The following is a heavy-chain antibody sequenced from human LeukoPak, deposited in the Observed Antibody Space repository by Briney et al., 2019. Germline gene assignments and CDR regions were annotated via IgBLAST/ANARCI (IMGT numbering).Heavy chain of an antibody. V-gene: IGHV1-46*01. CDR1: GYSFTSYH. J-gene: IGHJ4*02. CDR2: INPSGGST. D-gene: IGHD3-22*01. CDR3: ARARTMYYYDSSVD. Sequence: ASVKVSCKASGYSFTSYHMHWVRQAPGQGLEWMGIINPSGGSTTYAQKFQGGVTMTRDMLTSTAYMELRSLRSDNTAVYYCARARTMYYYDSSVDWGQGTLVTVSS.